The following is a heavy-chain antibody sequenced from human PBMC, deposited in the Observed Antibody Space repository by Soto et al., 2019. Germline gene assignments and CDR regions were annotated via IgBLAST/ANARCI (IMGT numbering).Heavy chain of an antibody. J-gene: IGHJ3*02. CDR2: IYYTGSS. D-gene: IGHD2-2*01. CDR1: VVSLITVYYY. V-gene: IGHV4-30-4*01. CDR3: ARGQRSIAFDI. Sequence: QSRSLASLRAVVSLITVYYYCSWLRQHPGKGLEWIAYIYYTGSSYYNPSVKSRVTISVDTSKNQFSLKLSSVTAADTAAYSCARGQRSIAFDIWGQGTMVTVSS.